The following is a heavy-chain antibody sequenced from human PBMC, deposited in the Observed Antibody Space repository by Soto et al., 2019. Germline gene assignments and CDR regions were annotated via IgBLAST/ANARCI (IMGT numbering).Heavy chain of an antibody. J-gene: IGHJ4*02. CDR3: ARTRGYSSSWYYFDF. CDR1: GGSVSSGSYF. V-gene: IGHV4-61*01. CDR2: IYYSGST. D-gene: IGHD6-13*01. Sequence: SETLSLTCTVSGGSVSSGSYFWSWIRQPPGKGLEWIGYIYYSGSTNYNPSLKSRVTISVDTSKNQFSLKLSSVTAADTAVYFCARTRGYSSSWYYFDFWGKGTMVTVSS.